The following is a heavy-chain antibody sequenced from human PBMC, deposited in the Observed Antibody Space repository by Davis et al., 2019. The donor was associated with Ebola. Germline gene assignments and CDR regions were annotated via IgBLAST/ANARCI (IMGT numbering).Heavy chain of an antibody. CDR3: AKSEAVAVSAGYGMDV. Sequence: GESLKISCAASGFTFSSYAMSWVRQASGKGLEWVSAISGSGGSTYYADSVKGRFTISRDNAKNSLYLQMNSLRAEDTALYYCAKSEAVAVSAGYGMDVWGQGTTVTVSS. CDR1: GFTFSSYA. J-gene: IGHJ6*02. CDR2: ISGSGGST. V-gene: IGHV3-23*01. D-gene: IGHD6-19*01.